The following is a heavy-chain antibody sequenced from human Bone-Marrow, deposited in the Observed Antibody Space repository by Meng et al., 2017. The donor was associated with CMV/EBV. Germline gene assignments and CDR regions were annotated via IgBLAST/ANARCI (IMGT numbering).Heavy chain of an antibody. CDR3: ATRRYYEFWTIPCLHV. CDR2: IYYSGST. J-gene: IGHJ6*01. D-gene: IGHD3-3*01. Sequence: SETLSLTCTVSGGSISSSSYYWGWIRQPPGKGLEWIGSIYYSGSTYYNPSLKSRVTISVDTSKNQFSLKLSSVTAADTAVYYCATRRYYEFWTIPCLHVWGQGNTVTVSS. V-gene: IGHV4-39*07. CDR1: GGSISSSSYY.